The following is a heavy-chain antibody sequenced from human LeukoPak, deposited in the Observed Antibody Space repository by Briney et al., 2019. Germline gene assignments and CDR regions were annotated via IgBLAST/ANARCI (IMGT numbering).Heavy chain of an antibody. D-gene: IGHD3-9*01. J-gene: IGHJ4*02. Sequence: PGGSLRLSCAASGFTFSTYAMTWVRQAPGKGLEWVSLISGTGGSTYYADSVKGRFTISRDNSKNTLYLQMNSLRAEDTAVYYCAKEGSYYDILTGLLWGQGTLVTVSS. CDR1: GFTFSTYA. CDR3: AKEGSYYDILTGLL. V-gene: IGHV3-23*01. CDR2: ISGTGGST.